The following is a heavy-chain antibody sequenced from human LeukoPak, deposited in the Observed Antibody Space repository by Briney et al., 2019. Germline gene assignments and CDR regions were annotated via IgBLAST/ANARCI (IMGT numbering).Heavy chain of an antibody. CDR3: AKSYAPAGWFDP. CDR1: GFTFSSYA. V-gene: IGHV3-23*01. J-gene: IGHJ5*02. CDR2: ISGSGGST. D-gene: IGHD3-16*01. Sequence: GGXLRLSCAASGFTFSSYAMSWVRQAPGKGLEWVSAISGSGGSTYYADSVKGRFAISRDNSKNTLYLQMNSLRAEDTAVYYCAKSYAPAGWFDPWGQGTLVTVSS.